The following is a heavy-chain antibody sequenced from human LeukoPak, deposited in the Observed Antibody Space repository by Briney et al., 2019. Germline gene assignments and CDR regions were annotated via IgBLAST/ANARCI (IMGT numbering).Heavy chain of an antibody. CDR3: ARESYSSGILYYFDY. CDR2: IIPIFGTA. CDR1: GGTFSSYA. V-gene: IGHV1-69*06. D-gene: IGHD3-22*01. Sequence: ASVKVSCKASGGTFSSYAISWVRQAPGQGLEWMGRIIPIFGTANHAQKFQGRVTITADKSTSTAYMELSSLRSEDTAVYYCARESYSSGILYYFDYWGQGTLVTVSS. J-gene: IGHJ4*02.